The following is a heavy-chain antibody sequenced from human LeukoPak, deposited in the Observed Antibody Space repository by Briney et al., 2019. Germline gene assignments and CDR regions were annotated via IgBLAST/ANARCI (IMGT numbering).Heavy chain of an antibody. D-gene: IGHD6-19*01. CDR1: GGSISSGSYY. Sequence: SETLSLTCTVSGGSISSGSYYWSWIRQPAGKGLEWIGRIYTSGTTNYNPSLKSRVTISVDTSKNPFSLKLSSVTAADTAVYYCARGKRGGWYFDYWGQGTLVTVSS. CDR2: IYTSGTT. V-gene: IGHV4-61*02. J-gene: IGHJ4*02. CDR3: ARGKRGGWYFDY.